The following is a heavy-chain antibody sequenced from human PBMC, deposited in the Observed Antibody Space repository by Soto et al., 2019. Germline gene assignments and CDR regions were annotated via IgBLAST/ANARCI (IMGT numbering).Heavy chain of an antibody. CDR2: ISYSGFT. CDR1: GGSISSSSYY. Sequence: QVNLQESGPGLVKPSETLSLTCTVSGGSISSSSYYWGWIRQPPGKGLEWIGSISYSGFTYYNPSLKVRVTISVDTSNNQFSLKRSSVTATDTAVFYCARDYYGSGSYGWFDPWGQGTLVTVSS. CDR3: ARDYYGSGSYGWFDP. J-gene: IGHJ5*02. D-gene: IGHD3-10*01. V-gene: IGHV4-39*01.